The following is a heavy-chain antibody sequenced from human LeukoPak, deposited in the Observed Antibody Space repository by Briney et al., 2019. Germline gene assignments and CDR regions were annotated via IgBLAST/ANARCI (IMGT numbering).Heavy chain of an antibody. CDR1: GFTFSSYS. J-gene: IGHJ4*02. CDR2: ISSSSSYI. Sequence: PGGSLRLSCAASGFTFSSYSMNWVRQAPGKGLGWVSSISSSSSYIYYADSVKGRFTISRDNAKNSLYLQMNSLRAEDTAVYYCARDRIKYYDSSGYGGIDYWGQGTLVTVSS. CDR3: ARDRIKYYDSSGYGGIDY. V-gene: IGHV3-21*01. D-gene: IGHD3-22*01.